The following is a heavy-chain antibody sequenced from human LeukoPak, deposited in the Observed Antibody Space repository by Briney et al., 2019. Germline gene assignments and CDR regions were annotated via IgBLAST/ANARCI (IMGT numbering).Heavy chain of an antibody. J-gene: IGHJ4*02. CDR2: IYHSGST. V-gene: IGHV4-38-2*01. CDR3: ARGAYGDYIFRY. CDR1: GYSISSGYY. Sequence: PSETLSLTCAVSGYSISSGYYWGWIRQPPEKGLEWIGSIYHSGSTYYNPSFKSRVTISVDTSKNQFSLKLSSVTAADTAVYYCARGAYGDYIFRYWGQGTLVSVSS. D-gene: IGHD4-17*01.